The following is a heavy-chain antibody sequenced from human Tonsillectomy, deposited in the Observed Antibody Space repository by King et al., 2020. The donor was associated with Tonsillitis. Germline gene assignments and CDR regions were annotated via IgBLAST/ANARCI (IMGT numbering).Heavy chain of an antibody. Sequence: QLVQSGAEVKKPGSSVKVSCKVSGGTFTTYAINWVRQAPGQGLEWMGDIIPIFGRANYAQKFQGRVTITADESTSTAYMELNRLRSEDTAVYYCARALDGMDVWGQGTTVTVS. CDR1: GGTFTTYA. V-gene: IGHV1-69*12. CDR3: ARALDGMDV. CDR2: IIPIFGRA. J-gene: IGHJ6*02.